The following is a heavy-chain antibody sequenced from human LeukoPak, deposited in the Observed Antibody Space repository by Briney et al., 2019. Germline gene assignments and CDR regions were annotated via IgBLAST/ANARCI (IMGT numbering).Heavy chain of an antibody. Sequence: SETLSLTCAVYGGSFSGYYWSWIRQPPGKGLEWIGEITHSGSTNYNPSLKSRVTISVDTSKSQFSLRLSSVTAADTAVYYCAGHAWFKHHFDYWGQGTLVTVSS. V-gene: IGHV4-34*01. J-gene: IGHJ4*02. CDR2: ITHSGST. CDR3: AGHAWFKHHFDY. D-gene: IGHD3-10*01. CDR1: GGSFSGYY.